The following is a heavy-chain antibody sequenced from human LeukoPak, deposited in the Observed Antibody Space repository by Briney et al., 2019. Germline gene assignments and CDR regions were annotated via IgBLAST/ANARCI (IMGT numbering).Heavy chain of an antibody. V-gene: IGHV4-30-2*01. CDR1: GGSIDIGGYS. J-gene: IGHJ5*02. Sequence: SQTLSLTCTVFGGSIDIGGYSWSWIRHPPGKGLEGIGSIHYTGSTSYNPSLDSRVTISIDRAKDQFSLKLNSVTAADTAIYYCARFDRSGEEWFDPWGQGTLVTVSS. D-gene: IGHD3-22*01. CDR3: ARFDRSGEEWFDP. CDR2: IHYTGST.